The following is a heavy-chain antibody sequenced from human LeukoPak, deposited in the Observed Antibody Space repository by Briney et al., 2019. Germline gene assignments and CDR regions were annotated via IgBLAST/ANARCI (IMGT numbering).Heavy chain of an antibody. V-gene: IGHV4-59*08. CDR3: ARGSYDYVWGSYRSGFDY. Sequence: PSETLSLTCSVSGGSISSYYWSWIRQPPGKVLEWIGYIYYSGSTNYNPSLKSRVTISVDTSKNRFSLKLSSVTAADTAVYYCARGSYDYVWGSYRSGFDYWGQGTLVTVSS. J-gene: IGHJ4*02. CDR1: GGSISSYY. CDR2: IYYSGST. D-gene: IGHD3-16*02.